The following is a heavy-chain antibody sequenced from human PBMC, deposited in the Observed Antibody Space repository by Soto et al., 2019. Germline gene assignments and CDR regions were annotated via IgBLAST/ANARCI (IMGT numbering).Heavy chain of an antibody. CDR2: ISPWKGNT. D-gene: IGHD3-10*01. CDR1: GYSLMPYG. J-gene: IGHJ4*02. Sequence: ASLKLSCKGSGYSLMPYGVSWVRQAPGQGLEWMGWISPWKGNTNYAQSFQGRVTMTTDTSTSTAYMELRSLTSDDTAVYYCARDLDPSGSYYTDYWGPGTLVT. V-gene: IGHV1-18*04. CDR3: ARDLDPSGSYYTDY.